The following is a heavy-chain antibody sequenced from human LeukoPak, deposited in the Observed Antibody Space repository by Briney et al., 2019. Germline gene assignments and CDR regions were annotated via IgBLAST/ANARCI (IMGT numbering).Heavy chain of an antibody. CDR2: ISGDAVSS. J-gene: IGHJ4*02. CDR1: GSMFDDYA. D-gene: IGHD5-24*01. Sequence: GGSLRLSCAASGSMFDDYAMHWVRQVPGRGLEWVSLISGDAVSSFYTDSVKGRFTISRDNNNSSLSLQMRRLTTEDTAFYYCVREQFSHTSNYFDNWGQGILVTVSS. CDR3: VREQFSHTSNYFDN. V-gene: IGHV3-43*02.